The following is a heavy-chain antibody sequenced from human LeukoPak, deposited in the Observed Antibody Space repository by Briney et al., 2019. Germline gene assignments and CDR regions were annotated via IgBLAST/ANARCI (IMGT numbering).Heavy chain of an antibody. D-gene: IGHD3-10*01. CDR1: GYSFTAFY. CDR2: IHPRSGET. J-gene: IGHJ4*02. CDR3: ARDGEYGTGGYYRGCFDY. V-gene: IGHV1-2*02. Sequence: SVKVSCKASGYSFTAFYIHWVRQAPGQGLEWMGWIHPRSGETNYAYKFRGRVTMTRDTSISTTYMDLGSLGSDDTAVYYCARDGEYGTGGYYRGCFDYWGQGTLVTVSS.